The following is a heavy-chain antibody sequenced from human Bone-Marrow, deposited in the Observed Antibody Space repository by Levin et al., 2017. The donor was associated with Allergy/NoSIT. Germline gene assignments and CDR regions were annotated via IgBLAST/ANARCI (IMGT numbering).Heavy chain of an antibody. V-gene: IGHV1-18*01. CDR3: ARDRRIVVVVPAARVGFDP. J-gene: IGHJ5*02. Sequence: GASVKVSCKASGYTFTSYGISWVRQAPGQGLEWMGWISAYNGNTNYAQKLQGRVTMTTDTSTSTAYMELRSLRSDDTAVYYCARDRRIVVVVPAARVGFDPWGQGTLVTVSS. CDR1: GYTFTSYG. CDR2: ISAYNGNT. D-gene: IGHD2-2*01.